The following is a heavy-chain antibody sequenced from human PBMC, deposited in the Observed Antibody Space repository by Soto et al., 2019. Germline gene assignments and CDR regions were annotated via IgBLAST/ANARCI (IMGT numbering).Heavy chain of an antibody. Sequence: SETLSHTCTVSGGSISSYYWSWIRQPPGKGLEWIGYIYYSGSTNYNPSLKSRVTISVDTSKNQFSLKLSSVTAADTAVYYCASTTYYDILTGYPEWWFDPWGQGTLVTVS. CDR3: ASTTYYDILTGYPEWWFDP. CDR1: GGSISSYY. D-gene: IGHD3-9*01. J-gene: IGHJ5*02. CDR2: IYYSGST. V-gene: IGHV4-59*08.